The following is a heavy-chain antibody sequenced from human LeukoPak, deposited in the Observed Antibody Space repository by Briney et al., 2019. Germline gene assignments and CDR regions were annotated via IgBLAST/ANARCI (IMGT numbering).Heavy chain of an antibody. V-gene: IGHV3-43*01. J-gene: IGHJ1*01. CDR2: VNWEGGTT. CDR3: AKEMATIYFYH. CDR1: GFTFNTYS. Sequence: PGGSLRLSCGASGFTFNTYSMHWVRQAPGKGLEWVSLVNWEGGTTYYADSVRGRFTISRDNSKNVLYLQMNSLRVEDTAMYYCAKEMATIYFYHCGQGTLVSVSS. D-gene: IGHD5-24*01.